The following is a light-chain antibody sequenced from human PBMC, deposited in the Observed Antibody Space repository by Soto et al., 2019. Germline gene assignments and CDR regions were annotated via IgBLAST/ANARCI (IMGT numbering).Light chain of an antibody. CDR2: AAS. CDR3: QQDGSSHLT. J-gene: IGKJ4*01. V-gene: IGKV3-20*01. Sequence: EIMLTQSPGTLSLSPGDRATLSCRASQSVAGSSLAWYQQKPAQAPRLLIYAASNRATGIPARFSGSGSGTDFSLIINGLEAEDFAVYFCQQDGSSHLTFGGGTKVDIK. CDR1: QSVAGSS.